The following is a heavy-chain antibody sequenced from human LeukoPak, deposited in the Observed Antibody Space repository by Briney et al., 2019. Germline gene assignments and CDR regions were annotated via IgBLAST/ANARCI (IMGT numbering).Heavy chain of an antibody. J-gene: IGHJ4*02. CDR3: ATELSGSYLY. V-gene: IGHV1-24*01. CDR2: FDPEDGET. D-gene: IGHD3-10*01. CDR1: GYTLTELS. Sequence: ASVKVSCKVSGYTLTELSMHWVRQAPGKGLEWMGGFDPEDGETIYAQKFQGRVTTTEDTSTDTAYMELSSLRSEDTAVYYCATELSGSYLYWGQGTLDTVSS.